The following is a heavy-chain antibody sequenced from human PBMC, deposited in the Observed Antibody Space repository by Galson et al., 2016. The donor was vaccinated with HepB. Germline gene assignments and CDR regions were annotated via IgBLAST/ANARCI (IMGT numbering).Heavy chain of an antibody. CDR1: GGSISSRDSY. CDR2: IHYSGST. CDR3: AKVGATHYDILTGYSWPYFFDY. V-gene: IGHV4-39*07. Sequence: ETLSLTCSVSGGSISSRDSYWGWIRQPPGKGLEWIATIHYSGSTYYSPSLQSRVTISVDTSKNQFFLKLNSVTAADTAVYYCAKVGATHYDILTGYSWPYFFDYWGQGILVTVSS. D-gene: IGHD3-9*01. J-gene: IGHJ4*02.